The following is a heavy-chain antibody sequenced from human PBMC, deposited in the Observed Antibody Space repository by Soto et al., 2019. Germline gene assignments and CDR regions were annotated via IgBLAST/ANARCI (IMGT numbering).Heavy chain of an antibody. D-gene: IGHD6-19*01. J-gene: IGHJ4*02. CDR3: ARDRYSSGWYGPYYFDY. CDR2: ISSSSSYI. CDR1: GFTFSSYS. V-gene: IGHV3-21*01. Sequence: VGSLRLSCAASGFTFSSYSMNWVRQARGKGLEWVSSISSSSSYIYYADSVKGRFTISRDNAKNSLYLQMNSLRAEDTAVYYCARDRYSSGWYGPYYFDYWGQGTLVTVS.